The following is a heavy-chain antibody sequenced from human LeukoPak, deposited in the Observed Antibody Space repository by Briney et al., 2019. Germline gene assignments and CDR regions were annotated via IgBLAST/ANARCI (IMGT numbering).Heavy chain of an antibody. D-gene: IGHD3-22*01. V-gene: IGHV3-23*01. Sequence: GGSLRLSCAASGFTFSSYAMSWVRQAPGKGLEWVSAISGSGGSTYYADSVKGRFTISRDNSKNTLYLQMNSLRAKDTAVYYCANSYDSSGYLFFWGQGTLVTVSS. CDR3: ANSYDSSGYLFF. CDR1: GFTFSSYA. J-gene: IGHJ4*02. CDR2: ISGSGGST.